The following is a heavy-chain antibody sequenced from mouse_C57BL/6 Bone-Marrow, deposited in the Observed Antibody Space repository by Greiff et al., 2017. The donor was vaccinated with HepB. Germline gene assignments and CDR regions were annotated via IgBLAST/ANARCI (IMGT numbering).Heavy chain of an antibody. CDR3: VRHPLTTVVS. CDR1: GFTFSDYY. V-gene: IGHV5-12*01. J-gene: IGHJ3*01. D-gene: IGHD1-1*01. Sequence: EVKLVESGGGLVQPGGSLKLSCAASGFTFSDYYMYWVRQTPEKRLEWVAYISNGGGSTYYPDTVKGRFTISRDNAKNTLYLQMSRLKSEDTAMYYCVRHPLTTVVSWGQGTLVTVSA. CDR2: ISNGGGST.